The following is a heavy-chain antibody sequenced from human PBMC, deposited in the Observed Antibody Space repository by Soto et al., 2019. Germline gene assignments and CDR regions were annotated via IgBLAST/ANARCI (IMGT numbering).Heavy chain of an antibody. J-gene: IGHJ4*02. CDR2: INHSGST. V-gene: IGHV4-34*01. D-gene: IGHD5-18*01. CDR1: GGSFSGYY. Sequence: QVQLQQWGAGLLKPSETLSLTCAVYGGSFSGYYWSWIRQPPGKGLEWIGEINHSGSTNYNPSLKSRVTISVDTSKIQFSLKLSSVTAADTAVYYCARGGYSYGSRAPRYWGQGTLVTVSS. CDR3: ARGGYSYGSRAPRY.